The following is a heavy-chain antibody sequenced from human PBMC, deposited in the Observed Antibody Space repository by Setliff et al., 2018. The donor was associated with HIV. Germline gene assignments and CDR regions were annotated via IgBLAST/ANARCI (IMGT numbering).Heavy chain of an antibody. Sequence: PGGSLRLSCAASGFTFSDYYMSWIRQAPGKGLEWVSYISTSGSTIYYADSVKGRFTISRDNGKKSLYLQMDSLRDEDTAVYYCAREKFENGDYEFVSTFDSWGQGTLVTVSS. V-gene: IGHV3-11*04. CDR1: GFTFSDYY. CDR3: AREKFENGDYEFVSTFDS. CDR2: ISTSGSTI. J-gene: IGHJ4*02. D-gene: IGHD4-17*01.